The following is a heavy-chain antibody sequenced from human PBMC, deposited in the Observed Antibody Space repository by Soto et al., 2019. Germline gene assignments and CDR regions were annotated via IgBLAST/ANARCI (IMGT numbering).Heavy chain of an antibody. J-gene: IGHJ6*02. Sequence: PSETLALTCTVSGGSVSSGSYYWSWIPKPPGKGLEWIGYIYYSGSTNYNPSLKSRVTISVDTSKNQFSLKLSSVTAADTDVYYCARDKGQLPGPYYYGMDVWGQGTTVTVSS. D-gene: IGHD6-6*01. V-gene: IGHV4-61*01. CDR2: IYYSGST. CDR3: ARDKGQLPGPYYYGMDV. CDR1: GGSVSSGSYY.